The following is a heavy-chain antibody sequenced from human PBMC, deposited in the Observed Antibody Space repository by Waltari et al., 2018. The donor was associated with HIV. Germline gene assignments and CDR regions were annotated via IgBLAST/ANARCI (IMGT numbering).Heavy chain of an antibody. D-gene: IGHD2-2*01. CDR3: TTWQVGSS. CDR2: IKSKTDGGTI. CDR1: GFTSSNAW. J-gene: IGHJ4*02. V-gene: IGHV3-15*01. Sequence: EVQLVESGGGLVKPGGSLRLSCAASGFTSSNAWMIWVRQAPGKGLEWIGRIKSKTDGGTIDYGTLVKGRFTISRDDSKNMLYLQMNSLETEDTALYYCTTWQVGSSWGQGTLVTVSS.